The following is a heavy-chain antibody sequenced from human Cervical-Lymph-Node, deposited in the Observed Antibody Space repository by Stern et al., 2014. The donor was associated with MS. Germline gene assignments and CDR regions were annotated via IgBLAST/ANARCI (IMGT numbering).Heavy chain of an antibody. J-gene: IGHJ4*02. CDR2: IIPIFGTA. CDR3: SRSPRYHYFSSHFDY. CDR1: GGTLNTYT. D-gene: IGHD3-16*01. V-gene: IGHV1-69*18. Sequence: QVQLVQSGTEVKKPGSSVKVSCKASGGTLNTYTITWVRQAPGQGLEWVGTIIPIFGTAKFAQQFQGRVTFTADDSTRPAYMGLKSLKSEDAAVYFCSRSPRYHYFSSHFDYWGQGTLVTVSS.